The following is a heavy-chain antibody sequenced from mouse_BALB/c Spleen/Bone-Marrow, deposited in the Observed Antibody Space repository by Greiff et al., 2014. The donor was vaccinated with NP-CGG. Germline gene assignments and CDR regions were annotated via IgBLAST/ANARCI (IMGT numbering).Heavy chain of an antibody. V-gene: IGHV14-3*02. Sequence: EVQLQQSGAELVKPGASVKLSCTASGFNIKDTYIHWVKQRPEQGLEWIGRIDSVNGNTKYDPKFQGKATITTDTSSNTAYLQLSSLTSEDTAVYYCARRGYYYVAWFAYWGQGTLVTVSA. CDR1: GFNIKDTY. J-gene: IGHJ3*01. CDR3: ARRGYYYVAWFAY. CDR2: IDSVNGNT. D-gene: IGHD1-1*01.